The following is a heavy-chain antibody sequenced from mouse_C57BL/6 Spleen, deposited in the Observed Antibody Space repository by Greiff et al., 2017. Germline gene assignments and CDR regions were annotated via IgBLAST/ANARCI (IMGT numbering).Heavy chain of an antibody. CDR3: ARGTVASPMDY. J-gene: IGHJ4*01. Sequence: VQLQESGAELVRPGTSVKVSCKASGYAFTNYLIEWVKQRPGQGLEWIGVINPGSGGTNYNEKFKGKATLTADKSSSTAYMQLSSLTSEDSAVYFCARGTVASPMDYWGQGTSVTVSS. CDR2: INPGSGGT. V-gene: IGHV1-54*01. D-gene: IGHD1-1*01. CDR1: GYAFTNYL.